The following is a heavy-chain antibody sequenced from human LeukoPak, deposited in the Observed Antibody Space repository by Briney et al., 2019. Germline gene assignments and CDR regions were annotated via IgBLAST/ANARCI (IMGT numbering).Heavy chain of an antibody. CDR1: GFTLSSYS. J-gene: IGHJ4*02. D-gene: IGHD6-19*01. V-gene: IGHV3-66*01. CDR3: ASSGWKGGLAFDY. Sequence: PGGSLRLSCAASGFTLSSYSMNWVRQAPGKGLEWISIIYSGVTAYYADSVQGRFTISRDHSKNTLYLQMNSLRAEDTGVYYCASSGWKGGLAFDYWGQGARVAVSS. CDR2: IYSGVTA.